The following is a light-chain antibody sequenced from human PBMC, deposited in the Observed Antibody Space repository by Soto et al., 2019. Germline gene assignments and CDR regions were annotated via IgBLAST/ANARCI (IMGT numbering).Light chain of an antibody. CDR3: QQHSNWPPLT. Sequence: EIVLTQSPATLSLSPGERATLSCRASQSVSSYLAWYQQKPGQAPRLLIYDASNRATGIPARFSGSGSGTDFTLTINSLEPEDSAVYYCQQHSNWPPLTFGGGTKVEIK. CDR2: DAS. V-gene: IGKV3-11*01. CDR1: QSVSSY. J-gene: IGKJ4*01.